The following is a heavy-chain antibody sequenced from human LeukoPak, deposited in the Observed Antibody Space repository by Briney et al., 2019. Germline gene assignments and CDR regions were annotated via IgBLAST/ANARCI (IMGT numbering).Heavy chain of an antibody. D-gene: IGHD2-2*03. CDR3: ARDGGYCSSTSCLYYFDY. V-gene: IGHV3-7*01. CDR2: IKQDGSEK. Sequence: PGGSLRLSCAASGFTFSSYWMSWVRQAPGKGLEWVANIKQDGSEKYYVDSVKGRFTISRDNAKNSLYLHMNSLRAEDTAVYYCARDGGYCSSTSCLYYFDYWGQGTLVTVSS. CDR1: GFTFSSYW. J-gene: IGHJ4*02.